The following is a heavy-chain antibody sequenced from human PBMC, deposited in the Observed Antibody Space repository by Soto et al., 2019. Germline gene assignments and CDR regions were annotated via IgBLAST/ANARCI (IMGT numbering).Heavy chain of an antibody. D-gene: IGHD6-19*01. CDR2: INPSGGST. J-gene: IGHJ6*02. CDR3: ARTVAGGYYYYGMDV. CDR1: GYTFTSYY. Sequence: GASVKVSCKASGYTFTSYYMHWVRQAPGQGLEWMGIINPSGGSTSYAQKFQGRVTMTRDTSTSTVYMELSSLRSEDTAVYYCARTVAGGYYYYGMDVWGQGTTVTVSS. V-gene: IGHV1-46*03.